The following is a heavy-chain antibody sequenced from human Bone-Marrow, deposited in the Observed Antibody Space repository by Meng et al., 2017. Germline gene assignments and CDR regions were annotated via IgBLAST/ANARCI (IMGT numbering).Heavy chain of an antibody. CDR1: CFTLSSYA. V-gene: IGHV3-23*04. Sequence: VEVVGPGGGMAPPRVSLRLPFAGSCFTLSSYAMSWVRHAPGKGLEWVSALSGGGFTTYYADSVKGRFAISRHNSKNTLYLQMNSLRAEDTALYYCAKYSYGLGDYLDYWGQGALVTVSS. J-gene: IGHJ4*02. CDR3: AKYSYGLGDYLDY. CDR2: LSGGGFTT. D-gene: IGHD3-10*01.